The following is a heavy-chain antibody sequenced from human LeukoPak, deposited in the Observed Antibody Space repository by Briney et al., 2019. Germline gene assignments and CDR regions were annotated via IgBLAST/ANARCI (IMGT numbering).Heavy chain of an antibody. D-gene: IGHD6-19*01. V-gene: IGHV3-15*07. CDR1: GFTFNXXX. CDR2: XXSTVDGGTT. Sequence: GGSLRLSCAASGFTFNXXXMNWVRQAPGKXLXWXXXXXSTVDGGTTDLAAPVKGRFTFSRDDSENTLYLQMTSLPTEDTALYYCTIGGNVMVAGTRAFDIWGHGTTVIVS. J-gene: IGHJ3*02. CDR3: TIGGNVMVAGTRAFDI.